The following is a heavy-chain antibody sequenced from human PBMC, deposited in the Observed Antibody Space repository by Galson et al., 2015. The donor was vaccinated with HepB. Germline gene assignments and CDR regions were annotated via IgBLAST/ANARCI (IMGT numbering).Heavy chain of an antibody. Sequence: SLRLSCAASGFTFSSYGMHWVRQAPGKGLEWVAVISYDGSNKYYADSVKGRFTISRDNSKNTLYLQMNSLRAEDTAVYYCAKDRGAWAVAGSYGMDVWGQGTTVTVSS. J-gene: IGHJ6*02. V-gene: IGHV3-30*18. CDR1: GFTFSSYG. CDR3: AKDRGAWAVAGSYGMDV. CDR2: ISYDGSNK. D-gene: IGHD6-19*01.